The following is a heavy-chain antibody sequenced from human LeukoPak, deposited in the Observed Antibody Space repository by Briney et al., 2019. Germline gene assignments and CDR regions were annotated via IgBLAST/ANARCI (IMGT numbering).Heavy chain of an antibody. Sequence: ASVKVSCKASGYTFTGYYMHWVRQAPGQGLEWMGWINPNSGGTNYAQKFQGRVTMTRDTSISTAYMELSRLRSDDTAVYYCARDRYYYDSSGYYLPDGMDVWGQGTTVTVSS. CDR3: ARDRYYYDSSGYYLPDGMDV. D-gene: IGHD3-22*01. V-gene: IGHV1-2*02. CDR2: INPNSGGT. J-gene: IGHJ6*02. CDR1: GYTFTGYY.